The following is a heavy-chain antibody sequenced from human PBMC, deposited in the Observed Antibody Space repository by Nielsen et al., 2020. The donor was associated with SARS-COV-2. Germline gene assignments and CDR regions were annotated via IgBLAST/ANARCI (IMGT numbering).Heavy chain of an antibody. D-gene: IGHD1-26*01. V-gene: IGHV3-9*01. CDR1: GFTFDDYA. Sequence: GGSLRLSCAASGFTFDDYAMHWVRQAPGKGLEWVSGISWNSGSIGYADSVKGRFTISRDNAKNSLYLQMNSLRAEDTALYYCAKLQGEWEPLDYWGQGTLVTVSS. CDR2: ISWNSGSI. J-gene: IGHJ4*02. CDR3: AKLQGEWEPLDY.